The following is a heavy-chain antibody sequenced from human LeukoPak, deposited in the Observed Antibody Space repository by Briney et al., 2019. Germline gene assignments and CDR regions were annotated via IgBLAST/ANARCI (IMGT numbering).Heavy chain of an antibody. CDR1: GGTFSSYA. CDR3: ARDRWGATPGGGYFDY. D-gene: IGHD1-26*01. CDR2: IIPIFGTA. Sequence: SVKVSCKASGGTFSSYAISWVRQATGQGLEWMGGIIPIFGTANYAQKFQGRVTITGDESTSTAYMELSSLRSEDTAVYYCARDRWGATPGGGYFDYWGQGTLVTVSS. V-gene: IGHV1-69*13. J-gene: IGHJ4*02.